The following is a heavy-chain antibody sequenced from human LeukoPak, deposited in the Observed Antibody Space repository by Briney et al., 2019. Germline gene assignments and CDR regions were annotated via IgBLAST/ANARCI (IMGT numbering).Heavy chain of an antibody. CDR3: ARVVRIRGFWGVIVSSFDY. CDR2: IYYSGST. J-gene: IGHJ4*02. Sequence: PSQTLSLTCTVSGGSISSGGYYWSWIRQHPGKGLEWIGYIYYSGSTYYNPSLKSRVTISVDTSKNQFSLKLSSVTAADTAVYYCARVVRIRGFWGVIVSSFDYWGQGTLVTVSS. V-gene: IGHV4-31*03. CDR1: GGSISSGGYY. D-gene: IGHD3-16*02.